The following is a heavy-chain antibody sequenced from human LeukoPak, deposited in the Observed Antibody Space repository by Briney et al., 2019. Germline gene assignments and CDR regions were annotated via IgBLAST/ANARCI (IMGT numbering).Heavy chain of an antibody. D-gene: IGHD1-1*01. CDR1: GFTFSSYA. Sequence: GGSLRLSCAASGFTFSSYAMSWVRQAPGKGLEWVSAISGSGGSTYYADSVKGRFTISRDNSKNTLYLQMNSLRAEDTAVYYCAKVQSDTRPGRWNDVYHFDYWGQGTLVTVSS. CDR2: ISGSGGST. V-gene: IGHV3-23*01. CDR3: AKVQSDTRPGRWNDVYHFDY. J-gene: IGHJ4*02.